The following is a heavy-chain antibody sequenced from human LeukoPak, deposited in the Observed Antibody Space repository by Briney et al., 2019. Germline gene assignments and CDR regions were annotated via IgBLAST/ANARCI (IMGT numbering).Heavy chain of an antibody. Sequence: GGSLRLSCATSGFSFSSYGMHWVRQAPGKGLEWVAVIWFDGSTKYYVDSVKGRFTISRDNPKNTLYLQMNSLRAEDTALYYCARDALPAAMAYYFDYSGQGTLVTVSS. V-gene: IGHV3-33*01. D-gene: IGHD2-2*01. CDR3: ARDALPAAMAYYFDY. CDR1: GFSFSSYG. CDR2: IWFDGSTK. J-gene: IGHJ4*01.